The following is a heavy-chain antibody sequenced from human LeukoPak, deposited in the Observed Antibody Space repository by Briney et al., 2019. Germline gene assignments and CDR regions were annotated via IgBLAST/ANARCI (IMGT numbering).Heavy chain of an antibody. CDR1: GYTFTSYY. D-gene: IGHD6-13*01. V-gene: IGHV1-46*01. CDR3: ARVYSGKYSSSWYGVDY. Sequence: GASVKVSCKASGYTFTSYYMHWVRQAPGQGLEWMGIINPSGGSTSYAQKFQGRVTMTRDMSTSTVYMELSSLRSEDTAVYYCARVYSGKYSSSWYGVDYWGQGTLVTVSS. J-gene: IGHJ4*02. CDR2: INPSGGST.